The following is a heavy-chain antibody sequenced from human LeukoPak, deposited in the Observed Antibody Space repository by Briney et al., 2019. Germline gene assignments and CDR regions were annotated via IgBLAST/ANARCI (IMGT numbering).Heavy chain of an antibody. Sequence: GGSLRLSCAASGFTFSSHGMHWVRQAPGKGLEWVSIIWYDGSDEYYADSVKGRFTITRDNSKNTLYLQMNSLRAEDTAVYYCARDGGYHSSGPFDYWGQGTLVTVSS. CDR2: IWYDGSDE. V-gene: IGHV3-33*01. CDR1: GFTFSSHG. D-gene: IGHD3-22*01. CDR3: ARDGGYHSSGPFDY. J-gene: IGHJ4*02.